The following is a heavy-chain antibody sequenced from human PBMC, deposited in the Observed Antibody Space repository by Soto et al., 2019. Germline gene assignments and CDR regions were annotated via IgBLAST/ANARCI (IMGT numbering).Heavy chain of an antibody. CDR1: GGTFSSYA. J-gene: IGHJ5*02. CDR2: INPSGGST. D-gene: IGHD5-12*01. V-gene: IGHV1-46*01. CDR3: ARDREMATITGFDP. Sequence: ASVKVSCKASGGTFSSYAISRVRQAPGQGLEWMGIINPSGGSTSYAQKFQGRVTMTRDTSTSTVYMELSSLRSEDTAVYYCARDREMATITGFDPWGQGTLVTVSS.